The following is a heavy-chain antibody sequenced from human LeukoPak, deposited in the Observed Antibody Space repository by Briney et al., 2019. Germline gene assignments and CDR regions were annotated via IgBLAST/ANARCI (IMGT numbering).Heavy chain of an antibody. CDR2: IYYSGST. CDR1: GGSISGTAYY. CDR3: ARYGWSGYTENWFDP. V-gene: IGHV4-39*07. D-gene: IGHD3-3*01. Sequence: PSETLSLTCAISGGSISGTAYYWGWIRQPPGKGLEWIGSIYYSGSTYYNPSLKSRLTISVGTSKNQFSLKLSSVTAADTAVYYCARYGWSGYTENWFDPWGQGTLVTVSS. J-gene: IGHJ5*02.